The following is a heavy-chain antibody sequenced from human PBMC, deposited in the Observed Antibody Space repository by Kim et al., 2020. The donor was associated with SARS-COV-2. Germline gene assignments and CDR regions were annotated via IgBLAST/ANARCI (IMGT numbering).Heavy chain of an antibody. Sequence: GGSLRLSCAASGFTFSNAWMSWVRQAPGKGLEWVGRIKSKTDGGTTDYAAPVKGRFTISRNDSKNTLYLQMNSLKTEDTAVYYCTTSDYGDYAGFDYWGQGTLGTVSS. V-gene: IGHV3-15*01. J-gene: IGHJ4*02. D-gene: IGHD4-17*01. CDR1: GFTFSNAW. CDR3: TTSDYGDYAGFDY. CDR2: IKSKTDGGTT.